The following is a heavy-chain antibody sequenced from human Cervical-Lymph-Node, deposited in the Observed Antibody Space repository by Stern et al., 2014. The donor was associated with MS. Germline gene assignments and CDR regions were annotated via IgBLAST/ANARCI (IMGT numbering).Heavy chain of an antibody. V-gene: IGHV4-30-2*01. Sequence: QLQLQESGSGQAKPSQTLSLTCAVSGGSISSGGSSWNWIRQPPGKGLEWIGFIYPSGSTYYNPSLKGRVFISVDTSKNQFALHIGSGTAADTAVYYCARGGVIYTQDRNGFDVWGQGTMVTVSS. CDR2: IYPSGST. D-gene: IGHD2-21*01. CDR3: ARGGVIYTQDRNGFDV. CDR1: GGSISSGGSS. J-gene: IGHJ3*01.